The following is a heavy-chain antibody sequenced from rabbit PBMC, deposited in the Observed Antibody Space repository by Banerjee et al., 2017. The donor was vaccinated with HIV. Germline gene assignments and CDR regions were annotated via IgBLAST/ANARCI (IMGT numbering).Heavy chain of an antibody. J-gene: IGHJ3*01. Sequence: QEQLEESGGGLVKPEGSLTVTCKASGFSFGDRDVMCWVRQAPGKGLEWIACINTATGKAVYASWAKGRFTISKTSSTTVTLQMTSLTAADTATYFCTRGVYSHDYDDLWGQGTLVTVS. CDR3: TRGVYSHDYDDL. V-gene: IGHV1S45*01. CDR1: GFSFGDRDV. D-gene: IGHD2-1*01. CDR2: INTATGKA.